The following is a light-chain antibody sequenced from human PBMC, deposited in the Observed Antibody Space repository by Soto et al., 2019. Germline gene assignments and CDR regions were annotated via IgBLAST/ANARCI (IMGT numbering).Light chain of an antibody. J-gene: IGLJ1*01. CDR3: SSYGGSNIPLYV. Sequence: QSALTQPPSASGSPGQSLTISCAGTGSDVVAYKYVSWYQQHPGKAPKLIIYEVDKRPSGVPDRFSGSKSGNTASLTVSGLQAEDEADYYCSSYGGSNIPLYVFGTGTKVTVL. CDR1: GSDVVAYKY. CDR2: EVD. V-gene: IGLV2-8*01.